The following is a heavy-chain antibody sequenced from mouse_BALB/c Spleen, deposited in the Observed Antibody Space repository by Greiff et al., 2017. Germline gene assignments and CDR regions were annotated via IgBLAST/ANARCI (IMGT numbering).Heavy chain of an antibody. D-gene: IGHD2-14*01. CDR2: INPNNGGT. J-gene: IGHJ2*01. Sequence: EVMLVESGPELVKPGASVKIPCKASGYTFTDYNMDWVKQSHGKSLEWIGDINPNNGGTIYNQKFKGKATLTVDKSSSTAYMELRSLTSEDTAVYYCARSYYRYGDFDYWGQGTTLTVSS. CDR1: GYTFTDYN. V-gene: IGHV1-18*01. CDR3: ARSYYRYGDFDY.